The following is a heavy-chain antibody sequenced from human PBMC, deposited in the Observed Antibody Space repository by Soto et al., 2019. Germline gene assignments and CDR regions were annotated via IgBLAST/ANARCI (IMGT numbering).Heavy chain of an antibody. D-gene: IGHD3-16*02. J-gene: IGHJ5*02. Sequence: GGSLRLSCAAFGFTFRNYAMTWVRQAPGKGLEWVSSIIGSGGSTYYVDSVKGRFTISRDNSKSTLFLQMNNLRVEDTAVYYRAKGRWEGIVDWFAPWGQGTLVTVSS. CDR3: AKGRWEGIVDWFAP. CDR1: GFTFRNYA. V-gene: IGHV3-23*01. CDR2: IIGSGGST.